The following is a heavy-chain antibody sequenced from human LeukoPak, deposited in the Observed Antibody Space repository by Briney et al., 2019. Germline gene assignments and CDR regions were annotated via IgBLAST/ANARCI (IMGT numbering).Heavy chain of an antibody. CDR1: GXIVSTKY. D-gene: IGHD5-24*01. CDR3: ASGEMATVTLDY. CDR2: IYSGGGT. V-gene: IGHV3-53*01. J-gene: IGHJ4*02. Sequence: GGSLRLSCAASGXIVSTKYMTWVRQAPGKGLESVSVIYSGGGTYYADSVKGRFTISRDNSKNTLYLQMNNLRAEDTALYYCASGEMATVTLDYWGQGTLVVDSS.